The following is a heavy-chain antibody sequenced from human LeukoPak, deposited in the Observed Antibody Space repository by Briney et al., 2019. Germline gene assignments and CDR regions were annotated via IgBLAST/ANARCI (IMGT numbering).Heavy chain of an antibody. CDR3: ARGYASSAYPI. J-gene: IGHJ3*02. CDR2: INPNGGST. CDR1: GYTFTSYY. V-gene: IGHV1-46*01. Sequence: GASVKVSCKASGYTFTSYYMHWVRQAPGQGPEWMEAINPNGGSTSYAQKFQGRVTMTRDTSTTTVYMDLSSLRSEDTAVYYCARGYASSAYPIWGQGTRVTVSS. D-gene: IGHD3-22*01.